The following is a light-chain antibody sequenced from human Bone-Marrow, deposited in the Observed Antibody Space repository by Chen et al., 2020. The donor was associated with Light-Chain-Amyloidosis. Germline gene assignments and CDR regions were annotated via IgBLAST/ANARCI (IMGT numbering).Light chain of an antibody. CDR3: QVWDRSSDRPV. V-gene: IGLV3-21*02. CDR1: NIGSTS. Sequence: SYVLTQPSSVSVAPGQTAPIACGGNNIGSTSVHWFQQTPGQAPLLVVYDDSARPSGIPERFSGSNSGNTATLTISMVEAGDEADYYCQVWDRSSDRPVFGGGTKLTVL. J-gene: IGLJ3*02. CDR2: DDS.